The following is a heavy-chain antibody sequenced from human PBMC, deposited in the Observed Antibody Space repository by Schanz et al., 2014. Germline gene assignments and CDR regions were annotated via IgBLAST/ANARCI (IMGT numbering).Heavy chain of an antibody. Sequence: QVPLFPSLADFHHPGASVKVSCKASGYTFTGYSMHWVRQAPGQGLEWMGRINPNSGGTNYAQKFQGRVTMTRDTSISTVYMELTRLTFDDTAIYYCARDSDVSKYNLFDSWGQGTLVTVSS. J-gene: IGHJ5*01. CDR3: ARDSDVSKYNLFDS. CDR1: GYTFTGYS. CDR2: INPNSGGT. V-gene: IGHV1-2*06.